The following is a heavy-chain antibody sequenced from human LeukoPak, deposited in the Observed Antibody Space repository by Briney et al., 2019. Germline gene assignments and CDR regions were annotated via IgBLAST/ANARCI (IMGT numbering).Heavy chain of an antibody. D-gene: IGHD3-22*01. CDR2: ISSSSGIT. Sequence: GGSLRLSCAASGFTFSSYSMNWVRQAPGKGLEWVSYISSSSGITYYADSVKGRFTISRDNAKNSLYLQVNSLRDEDTAVYYCARGYFDSSGYYHLGYWGQRTLVTVSS. CDR1: GFTFSSYS. CDR3: ARGYFDSSGYYHLGY. J-gene: IGHJ4*02. V-gene: IGHV3-48*02.